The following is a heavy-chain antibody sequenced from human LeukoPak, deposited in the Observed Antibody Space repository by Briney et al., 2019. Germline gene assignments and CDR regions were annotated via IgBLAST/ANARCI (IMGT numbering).Heavy chain of an antibody. J-gene: IGHJ4*02. D-gene: IGHD3-22*01. Sequence: SSETLSLTCAVYGGSFSDNYWSWIRQPQGKGLEWIGEINHSGSTNYNPSLKSRVTISVDTSKNQFSLKLSSVTAADTAVYYCARGPVLDYDSGGYYYFDCWGQGTLVTVSS. CDR1: GGSFSDNY. CDR2: INHSGST. CDR3: ARGPVLDYDSGGYYYFDC. V-gene: IGHV4-34*01.